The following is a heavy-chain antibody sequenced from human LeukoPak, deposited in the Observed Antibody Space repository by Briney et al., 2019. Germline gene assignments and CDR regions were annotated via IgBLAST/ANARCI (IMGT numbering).Heavy chain of an antibody. CDR2: ISSSGSTI. D-gene: IGHD3-22*01. CDR3: AKPGPNDSSGYYYFDY. V-gene: IGHV3-48*03. Sequence: GGSLRLSCAASGFTFSSYEMNWVRQAPGKGLEWVSYISSSGSTIYYADSVKGRFTISRDNSKNTLYLQMNSLRAEDTAVYYCAKPGPNDSSGYYYFDYWGQGTLVTVSS. J-gene: IGHJ4*02. CDR1: GFTFSSYE.